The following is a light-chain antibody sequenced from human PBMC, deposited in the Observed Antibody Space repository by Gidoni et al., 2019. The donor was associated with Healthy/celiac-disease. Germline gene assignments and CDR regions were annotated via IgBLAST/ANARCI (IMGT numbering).Light chain of an antibody. V-gene: IGLV2-8*01. Sequence: QSALTQPPSASGSPGQPVTISCTGTSSDVGGYNYVSWYQQHPGKAPKLMIYEVSKRPSGVPDRFSGSKSGNTASLTVSGLQAEDEADYYCSSYAGSNAIVFGTGTKVTVL. J-gene: IGLJ1*01. CDR1: SSDVGGYNY. CDR3: SSYAGSNAIV. CDR2: EVS.